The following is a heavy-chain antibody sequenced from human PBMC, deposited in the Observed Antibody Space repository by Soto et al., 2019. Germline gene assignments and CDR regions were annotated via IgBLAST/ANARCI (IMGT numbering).Heavy chain of an antibody. CDR2: INHSGST. J-gene: IGHJ5*02. Sequence: SETLSLSCAVSGGSISSGGYSWSWIRQPPGKGLEWIGEINHSGSTNYNPSLKSRVTISVDTSKNQFSLKLSSVTAADTAVYYCARVGDTMVRGDFKLFDPWGQGTLVTVSS. CDR1: GGSISSGGYS. CDR3: ARVGDTMVRGDFKLFDP. D-gene: IGHD3-10*01. V-gene: IGHV4-34*01.